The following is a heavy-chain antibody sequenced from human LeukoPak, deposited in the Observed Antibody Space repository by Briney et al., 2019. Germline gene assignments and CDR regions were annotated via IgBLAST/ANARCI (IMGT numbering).Heavy chain of an antibody. CDR3: AREHSYGGFFDD. CDR1: GFTFSSYA. CDR2: ISYDGSNK. Sequence: GGSLRLSCAASGFTFSSYAMHWVRQAPGKGLEWVAVISYDGSNKYYADSVKGRFTISRDNSKNTLYLQMNSLRAEDTAVYYCAREHSYGGFFDDWGQGTLVTVSS. V-gene: IGHV3-30*04. D-gene: IGHD5-18*01. J-gene: IGHJ4*02.